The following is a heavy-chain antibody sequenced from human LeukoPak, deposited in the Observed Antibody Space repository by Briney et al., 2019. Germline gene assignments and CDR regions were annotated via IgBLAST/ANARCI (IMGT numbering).Heavy chain of an antibody. V-gene: IGHV4-4*02. D-gene: IGHD3-10*01. CDR3: ARDLGVRGKIDY. J-gene: IGHJ4*02. CDR2: IYHSGST. CDR1: GGSISSSNW. Sequence: PSETLSLTCAVPGGSISSSNWWSWVRQPPGKGLEWIGEIYHSGSTNYNPSLKSRVTISVDKSKNQFSLKLSSVTAADTAVYYCARDLGVRGKIDYWGQGTLVTVSS.